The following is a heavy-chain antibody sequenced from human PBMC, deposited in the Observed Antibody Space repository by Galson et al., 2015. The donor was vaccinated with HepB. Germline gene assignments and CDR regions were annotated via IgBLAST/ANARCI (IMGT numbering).Heavy chain of an antibody. CDR1: GFTFSSYG. V-gene: IGHV3-33*01. CDR3: ARDISGNFDY. Sequence: SLRLSCAASGFTFSSYGMHWVRQAPGKGLEWVALIWYDGSNKYYADSVKGRFTISRDNSKNTLYLQMNSLRAEDTAVYYCARDISGNFDYWGQGTLVTVSS. J-gene: IGHJ4*02. D-gene: IGHD1-26*01. CDR2: IWYDGSNK.